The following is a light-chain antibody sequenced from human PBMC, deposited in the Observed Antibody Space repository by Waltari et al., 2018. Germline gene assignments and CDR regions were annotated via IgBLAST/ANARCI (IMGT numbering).Light chain of an antibody. CDR1: QSLLGSSNNKNF. Sequence: DIVMTQSPDSLAVSLGERATINCKSSQSLLGSSNNKNFLTWYQQKPGQPPKVLMYWASTRESGVPDRFSGSGSGTDFTLTISSLQSEDFAVYYCQQYSDWPYTFGQGTKLEIK. CDR3: QQYSDWPYT. V-gene: IGKV4-1*01. J-gene: IGKJ2*01. CDR2: WAS.